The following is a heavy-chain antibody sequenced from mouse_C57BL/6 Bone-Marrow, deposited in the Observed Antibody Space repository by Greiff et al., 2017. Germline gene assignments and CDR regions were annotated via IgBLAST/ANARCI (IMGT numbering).Heavy chain of an antibody. CDR1: GFTFSDYY. CDR3: ARHSNYFDY. Sequence: EVQGVESGGGLVQPGGSLKLSCAASGFTFSDYYMYWVRQTPEKRLEWVAYISNGGGSTYYPDTVKGRFTISRDNAKNTLYLQMSRLKSEDTAMYYCARHSNYFDYWGQGTTLTVSS. CDR2: ISNGGGST. V-gene: IGHV5-12*01. D-gene: IGHD1-1*01. J-gene: IGHJ2*01.